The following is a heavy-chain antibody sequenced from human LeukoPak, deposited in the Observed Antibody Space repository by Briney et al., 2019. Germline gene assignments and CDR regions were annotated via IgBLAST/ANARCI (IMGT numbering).Heavy chain of an antibody. V-gene: IGHV3-30*18. Sequence: GGSLRLSCAASGFTFSSYGMHWVRQAPGKGLEWVAVISYDGSTQYYADSVKGRSTISRDNSNNTLSLQMNSLKAEDTAVYYCAKGRMMATIMISFDFWGRGTLVTVSS. CDR1: GFTFSSYG. J-gene: IGHJ4*02. CDR2: ISYDGSTQ. D-gene: IGHD5-24*01. CDR3: AKGRMMATIMISFDF.